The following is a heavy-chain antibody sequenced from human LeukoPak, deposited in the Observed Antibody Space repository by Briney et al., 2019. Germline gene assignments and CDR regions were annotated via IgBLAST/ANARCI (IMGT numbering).Heavy chain of an antibody. CDR2: IIPIFGTA. CDR3: AREIRCSGGSCYSDAFDI. Sequence: ASVKVSCKASGGTFSSYAISWVRQAPGQGLEWMGGIIPIFGTANYAQKFQGRVTITADESTSTAYMELSSLRSEDTAVYYCAREIRCSGGSCYSDAFDIWGQGTMVTVSS. V-gene: IGHV1-69*13. CDR1: GGTFSSYA. J-gene: IGHJ3*02. D-gene: IGHD2-15*01.